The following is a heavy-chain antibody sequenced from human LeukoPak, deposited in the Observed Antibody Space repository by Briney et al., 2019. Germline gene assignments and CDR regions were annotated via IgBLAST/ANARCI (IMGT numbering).Heavy chain of an antibody. J-gene: IGHJ4*02. CDR2: LSYIGST. CDR3: TRGFCSGGSCYFFDY. CDR1: GGSLSSNSYY. D-gene: IGHD2-15*01. Sequence: SETLSLTCSVSGGSLSSNSYYWGWIRQPPGKGLEWIGSLSYIGSTYYNPSLKSRVTISVDKSMNQFSLNLNSVTPADTAVYYCTRGFCSGGSCYFFDYWGQGTLVAVSS. V-gene: IGHV4-39*07.